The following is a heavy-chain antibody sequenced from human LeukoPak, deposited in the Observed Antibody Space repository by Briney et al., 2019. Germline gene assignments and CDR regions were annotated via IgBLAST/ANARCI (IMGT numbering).Heavy chain of an antibody. CDR1: GGSISSGGYY. CDR2: IYYSGST. Sequence: SETLSLTCTVSGGSISSGGYYWSWIRQHPGKGLEWIGYIYYSGSTYCNPSLKSRVTISVDTSKNQFSLKLSSVTAADTAVYYCVRGIGVVVVAGPYAFDIWGQGTMVTVSS. J-gene: IGHJ3*02. D-gene: IGHD2-15*01. CDR3: VRGIGVVVVAGPYAFDI. V-gene: IGHV4-31*03.